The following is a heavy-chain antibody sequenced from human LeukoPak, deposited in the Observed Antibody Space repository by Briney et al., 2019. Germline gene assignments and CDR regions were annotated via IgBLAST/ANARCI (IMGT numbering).Heavy chain of an antibody. CDR1: GGTFSSYA. CDR2: VIPIFGTA. D-gene: IGHD2-2*01. Sequence: SVKLSCKASGGTFSSYAISWVRQAPGQGLEWMGGVIPIFGTANYAQKFQGRVTITADESTSTAYMELSSLRSEDTAVYYCARGIVVPAAMRYDYYYYGMDVWGKGTTVTVSS. V-gene: IGHV1-69*13. J-gene: IGHJ6*04. CDR3: ARGIVVPAAMRYDYYYYGMDV.